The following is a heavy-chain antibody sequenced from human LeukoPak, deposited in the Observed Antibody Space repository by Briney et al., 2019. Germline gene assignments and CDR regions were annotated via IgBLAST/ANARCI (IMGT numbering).Heavy chain of an antibody. CDR3: ARDMEQQLVSDC. D-gene: IGHD6-13*01. V-gene: IGHV1-46*01. CDR1: GYTFTSYY. J-gene: IGHJ4*02. Sequence: ASVKVSCKASGYTFTSYYMHWVRQAPGQGLEWMGIINPSGGSTSYAQKFRGRVTMTRDTSTSTVYMELSSLRSEDTAVYYCARDMEQQLVSDCWGQGTLVTVSS. CDR2: INPSGGST.